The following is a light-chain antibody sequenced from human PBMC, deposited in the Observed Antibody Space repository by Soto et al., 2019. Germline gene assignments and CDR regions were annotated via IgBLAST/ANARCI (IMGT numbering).Light chain of an antibody. Sequence: DIVLTQSPGTLSLSPGERATLSCRASQSVNSNYLAWYQQKPGQAPRLIIFGASTRATGISDRFRGSGSGTDFTLTINRLEPEDFAVYYCQQYGRTFGQGTKLEIK. V-gene: IGKV3-20*01. J-gene: IGKJ2*01. CDR1: QSVNSNY. CDR2: GAS. CDR3: QQYGRT.